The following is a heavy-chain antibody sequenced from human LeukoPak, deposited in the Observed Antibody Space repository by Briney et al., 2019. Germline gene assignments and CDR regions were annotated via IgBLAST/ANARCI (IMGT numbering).Heavy chain of an antibody. CDR2: IWYDGSNK. V-gene: IGHV3-33*01. CDR3: AREYYYDSSGYLEAFDI. Sequence: GGSLRLSCAASGFTFSSHGMHWVRQAPGKGLEWVAVIWYDGSNKYYAESVKGRFTISRDNYKNTLHLQMNSLRAEDTAVYYCAREYYYDSSGYLEAFDIWAQGTMVTVSS. J-gene: IGHJ3*02. D-gene: IGHD3-22*01. CDR1: GFTFSSHG.